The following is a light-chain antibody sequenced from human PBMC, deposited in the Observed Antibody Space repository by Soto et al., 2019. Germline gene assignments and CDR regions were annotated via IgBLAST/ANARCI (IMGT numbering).Light chain of an antibody. CDR3: SSYTSTSTLHYV. Sequence: QSALTQPASVSGSPGQSITISCTGTSSDVGSYDLVSWYQHHPGTAPKLILYEVTKRPSGVSNRFSGSKSGNTASLTISGLQAEDEADYFCSSYTSTSTLHYVFGTGTKLTVL. J-gene: IGLJ1*01. V-gene: IGLV2-14*02. CDR2: EVT. CDR1: SSDVGSYDL.